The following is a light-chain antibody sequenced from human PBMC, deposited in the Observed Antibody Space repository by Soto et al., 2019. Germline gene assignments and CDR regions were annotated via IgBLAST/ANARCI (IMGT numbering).Light chain of an antibody. J-gene: IGKJ4*01. CDR3: QQRSDWPST. CDR1: QSVSSY. CDR2: DAS. V-gene: IGKV3-11*01. Sequence: EIVLKQSPATLSLSPGDRATLSCRASQSVSSYLAWYQQKPGQAPRLLIYDASNRAAGIPARFSGSGSGTDLTLTITSLEPEDFAVYYGQQRSDWPSTFGGGTKVEIK.